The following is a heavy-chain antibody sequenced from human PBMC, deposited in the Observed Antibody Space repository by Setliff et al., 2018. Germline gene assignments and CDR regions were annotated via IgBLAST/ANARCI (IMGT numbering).Heavy chain of an antibody. CDR2: ISNRGST. J-gene: IGHJ4*02. CDR3: ARGGGYYLDL. Sequence: PSETLSLTCTVSGDYISSQYWSWIRQPPGKGLEWIGYISNRGSTDYNPSLKSRVTISEDTSRSQFSLKLTSVTTADTAVYYCARGGGYYLDLWGQGMLVTVS. CDR1: GDYISSQY. D-gene: IGHD3-10*01. V-gene: IGHV4-59*11.